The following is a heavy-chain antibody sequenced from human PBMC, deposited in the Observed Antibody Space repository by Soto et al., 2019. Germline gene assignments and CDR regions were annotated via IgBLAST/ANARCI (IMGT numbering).Heavy chain of an antibody. J-gene: IGHJ6*02. Sequence: PGGSLGLSCSASGFTFSSYAMHWVRQAPGKGLEYVSAISSNGGSTYYADSVKGRFTISRDNSKNTLYLQMSSLRAEDTAVYYCARDSVGHDYSSSWYSHYGMDVWGQAPTVTASS. CDR2: ISSNGGST. CDR3: ARDSVGHDYSSSWYSHYGMDV. V-gene: IGHV3-64D*06. CDR1: GFTFSSYA. D-gene: IGHD6-13*01.